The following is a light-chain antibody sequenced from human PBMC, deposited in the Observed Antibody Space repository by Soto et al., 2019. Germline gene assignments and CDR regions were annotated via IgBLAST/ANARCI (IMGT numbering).Light chain of an antibody. CDR3: QQRSNWPPT. CDR1: QTVGND. V-gene: IGKV3-11*01. CDR2: SAS. J-gene: IGKJ4*01. Sequence: EIVLTQSPATLSLSPGERATLSCRASQTVGNDLVWYHQKRGQAPRLLIYSASNRATGIPARFSGSGSGTDFTLTISSLEPEDFAAYYCQQRSNWPPTFGGGTKVEI.